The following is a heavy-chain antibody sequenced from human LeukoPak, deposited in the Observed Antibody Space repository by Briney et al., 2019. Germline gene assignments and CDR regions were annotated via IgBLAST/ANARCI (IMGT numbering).Heavy chain of an antibody. CDR1: GFTFSSYG. Sequence: GGSLRLSCAASGFTFSSYGMHWVRQAPGKGLEWVAFIRYDGSNKYYADSVKGRFTISRDNSKNTLYLQMNSLRAEDTAVYYCAKCRHDFWSGYHLSGYYYYMGVWGKGTTVTVSS. CDR3: AKCRHDFWSGYHLSGYYYYMGV. J-gene: IGHJ6*03. D-gene: IGHD3-3*01. V-gene: IGHV3-30*02. CDR2: IRYDGSNK.